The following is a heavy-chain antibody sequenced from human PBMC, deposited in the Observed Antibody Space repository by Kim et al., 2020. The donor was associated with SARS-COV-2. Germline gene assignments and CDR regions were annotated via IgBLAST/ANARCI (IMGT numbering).Heavy chain of an antibody. CDR1: GYSISSGYY. V-gene: IGHV4-38-2*02. Sequence: SETLSLTCTVSGYSISSGYYWGWIRQPPGKGLEWIGSIYHSGSTYYNPSLKSRVTISVDTSKNQFSLKLSSVTAADTAVYYCARWDSSGWVDYWGQGTLVTVSS. J-gene: IGHJ4*02. CDR3: ARWDSSGWVDY. CDR2: IYHSGST. D-gene: IGHD6-19*01.